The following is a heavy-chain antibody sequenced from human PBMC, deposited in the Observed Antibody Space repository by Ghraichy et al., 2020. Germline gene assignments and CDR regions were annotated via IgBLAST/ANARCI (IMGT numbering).Heavy chain of an antibody. J-gene: IGHJ5*02. CDR3: ARQNNWNYVSFWFDP. CDR1: GFSLSTSGVG. V-gene: IGHV2-5*01. Sequence: SGPTLVKPTQTLTLTCTFSGFSLSTSGVGVGWIRQPPGKALEWLALIYWNDDKRYSPSLKSRLTITKDTSKNQVVLTMTNMDPVDTATYYCARQNNWNYVSFWFDPWGQGTLVTVSS. D-gene: IGHD1-7*01. CDR2: IYWNDDK.